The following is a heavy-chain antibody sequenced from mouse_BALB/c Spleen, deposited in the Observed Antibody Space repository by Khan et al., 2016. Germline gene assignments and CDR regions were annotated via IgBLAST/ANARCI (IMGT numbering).Heavy chain of an antibody. CDR2: IDPANGNT. V-gene: IGHV14-3*02. J-gene: IGHJ3*01. CDR3: ARSPYDDDVGFAY. D-gene: IGHD2-4*01. Sequence: VRLQQSGAELVKPGASVKLSCTASGFNIKDTYMHWVKQRPEQGLEWIGRIDPANGNTKYDPKFQGKATITADTSSNTAYLQLSSLTSEDTAGYYCARSPYDDDVGFAYGGQGTLVTVSA. CDR1: GFNIKDTY.